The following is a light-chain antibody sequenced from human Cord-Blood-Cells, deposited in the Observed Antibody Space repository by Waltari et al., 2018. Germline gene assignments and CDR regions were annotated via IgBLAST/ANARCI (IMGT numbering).Light chain of an antibody. CDR2: GAS. J-gene: IGKJ5*01. V-gene: IGKV3-15*01. Sequence: EIVMTQSPATLSVSPGESATLSCRASQSVSSNLAWYQQKPGQAPRLLIYGASTRATGIPARFSGSGSGTEFTLTIRRLPSAPFPLSPRPPSPPSPPLPFG. CDR1: QSVSSN. CDR3: PPSPPSPPLP.